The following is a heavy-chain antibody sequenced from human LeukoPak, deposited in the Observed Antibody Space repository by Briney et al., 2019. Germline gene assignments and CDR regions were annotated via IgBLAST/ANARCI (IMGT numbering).Heavy chain of an antibody. CDR2: INGSGGST. CDR1: GFTFSNYA. Sequence: PGGSLRLSCAASGFTFSNYAMSWVRQAPGKGLEWVSSINGSGGSTYYADSVKGRFTIARDNSKNTLYLQMSIQRAEDTAVYYCAKGPRGYDSYCFDYWGLGTLVSVSP. J-gene: IGHJ4*02. CDR3: AKGPRGYDSYCFDY. V-gene: IGHV3-23*01. D-gene: IGHD5-12*01.